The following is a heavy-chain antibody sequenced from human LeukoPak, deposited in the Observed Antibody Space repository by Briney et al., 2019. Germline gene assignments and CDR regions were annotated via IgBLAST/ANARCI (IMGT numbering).Heavy chain of an antibody. CDR1: GDSVSSKSAS. Sequence: SQTLSLTCAISGDSVSSKSASWNWIRQSPWRGLEWLGRTYSRSKWFNDYAVSVKSRITVNPDTSKNQFSLHLTSVTPDDTAVYYCARGTGSLDYWGQGILVTVPS. D-gene: IGHD1-26*01. CDR2: TYSRSKWFN. V-gene: IGHV6-1*01. CDR3: ARGTGSLDY. J-gene: IGHJ4*02.